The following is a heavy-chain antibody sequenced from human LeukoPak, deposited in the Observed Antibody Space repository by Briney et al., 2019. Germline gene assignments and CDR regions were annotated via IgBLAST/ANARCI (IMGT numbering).Heavy chain of an antibody. CDR2: ISDRGSRT. Sequence: PGGSLSFSCAVSGITLSNYGMSWVRQAPGKGLEWVAGISDRGSRTNYADSVKGSFTISTDHPKNTLYLQMNSLRAEDTAVYFCAKRGVVIRVILVGFHKEAYYFDSWGQGALVTVSS. V-gene: IGHV3-23*01. D-gene: IGHD3-22*01. CDR3: AKRGVVIRVILVGFHKEAYYFDS. CDR1: GITLSNYG. J-gene: IGHJ4*02.